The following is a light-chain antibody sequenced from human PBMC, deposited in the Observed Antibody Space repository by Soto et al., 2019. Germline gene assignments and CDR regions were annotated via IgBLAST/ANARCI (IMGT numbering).Light chain of an antibody. J-gene: IGKJ1*01. CDR1: QSVSGW. Sequence: DIQLTQTTSAMSDYAGDTVTITCRASQSVSGWLAWYQQKPGKAPKFLIYDASNLESGVPSRFSGSGSGTEFTLTISSLQPDDFATYYCQQYSSYWTFGQGTKV. V-gene: IGKV1-5*01. CDR3: QQYSSYWT. CDR2: DAS.